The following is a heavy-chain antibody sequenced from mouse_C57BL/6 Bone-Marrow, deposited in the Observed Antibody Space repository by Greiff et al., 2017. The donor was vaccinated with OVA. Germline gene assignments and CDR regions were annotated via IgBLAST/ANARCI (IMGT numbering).Heavy chain of an antibody. D-gene: IGHD1-1*01. CDR3: ARRDGRGFAY. J-gene: IGHJ3*01. CDR2: ISSGGSYT. V-gene: IGHV5-6*02. Sequence: DVKLVESGGDLVKPGGSLKLSCAASGFTFSSYGMSWVRQTPDKRLEWVATISSGGSYTYYPDSVKGRFTISRDNAKNTLYLQMSSLKSEDTAMYYCARRDGRGFAYWGQGTLVTVSA. CDR1: GFTFSSYG.